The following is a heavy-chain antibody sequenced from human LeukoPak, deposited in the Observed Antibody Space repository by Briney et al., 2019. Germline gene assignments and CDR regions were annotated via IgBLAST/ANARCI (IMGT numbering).Heavy chain of an antibody. CDR3: ARDLVQLWSKDY. CDR2: ISRTGRNI. V-gene: IGHV3-48*03. D-gene: IGHD5-18*01. CDR1: GFTPRNYE. J-gene: IGHJ4*02. Sequence: PRGSLRLSCAASGFTPRNYEFNSGRQAPGKGREWGSYISRTGRNIYYADCVKGRFTISRDNAKNSLYLQMRSLRAEDTAVYYCARDLVQLWSKDYWGQGTLVTVSS.